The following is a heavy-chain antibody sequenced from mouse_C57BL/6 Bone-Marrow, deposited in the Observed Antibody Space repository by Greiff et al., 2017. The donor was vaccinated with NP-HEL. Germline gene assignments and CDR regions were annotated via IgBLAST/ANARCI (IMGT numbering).Heavy chain of an antibody. D-gene: IGHD2-3*01. CDR3: ARHAHGYYGFAY. CDR1: GFTFSSYG. CDR2: ISSGGSYT. V-gene: IGHV5-6*01. J-gene: IGHJ3*01. Sequence: EVQLVESGGDLVKPGGSLKLSCAASGFTFSSYGMSWVRQTPDKRLEWVATISSGGSYTYYLDSVKGRFTISRDNAKNTLYLQMSSLKSEDTAMYYCARHAHGYYGFAYWGQGTLVTVSA.